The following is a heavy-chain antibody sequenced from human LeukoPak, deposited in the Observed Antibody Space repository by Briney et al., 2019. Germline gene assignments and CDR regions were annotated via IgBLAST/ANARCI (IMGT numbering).Heavy chain of an antibody. J-gene: IGHJ6*02. D-gene: IGHD6-19*01. CDR3: ARGQVGSSGWYYYYYYGMDV. CDR1: GYTFTSYD. Sequence: ASVKVSCKASGYTFTSYDINWVRQATGQGLEWMGWMNPNSGNTGYAQKFQGRVTMTRNTSISTAYMELSSLRSEDTAVYYCARGQVGSSGWYYYYYYGMDVWGQGTTGTVSS. CDR2: MNPNSGNT. V-gene: IGHV1-8*01.